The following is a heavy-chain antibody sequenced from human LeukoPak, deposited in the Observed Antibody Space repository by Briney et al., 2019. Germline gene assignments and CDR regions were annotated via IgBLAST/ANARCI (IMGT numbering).Heavy chain of an antibody. J-gene: IGHJ4*02. CDR3: TTEQWLACFDY. CDR1: GFTFSSYG. V-gene: IGHV3-15*01. D-gene: IGHD6-19*01. CDR2: IKSKTDGGTT. Sequence: GGSLRLSCAASGFTFSSYGMHWVRQAPGKGLEWVGRIKSKTDGGTTDYAAPVKGRFTISRDDSKNTLYLQMNSLKTEDTAVYYCTTEQWLACFDYWGQGTLVTVSS.